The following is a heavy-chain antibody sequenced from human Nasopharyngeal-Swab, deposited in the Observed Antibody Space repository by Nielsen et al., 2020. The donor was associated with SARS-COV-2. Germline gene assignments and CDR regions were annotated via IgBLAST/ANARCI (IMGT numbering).Heavy chain of an antibody. D-gene: IGHD6-19*01. CDR3: AREKAVAGIGGYHYYGMDV. V-gene: IGHV3-53*05. Sequence: LTCAASGFTVSSNYMSWVRQAPGKGLEWVSVIYSGGSTYYIDSVKGRFTVSRDNSRNTLYLQMNSLRPEDTAVYYCAREKAVAGIGGYHYYGMDVWGQGTTVTVSS. CDR1: GFTVSSNY. CDR2: IYSGGST. J-gene: IGHJ6*02.